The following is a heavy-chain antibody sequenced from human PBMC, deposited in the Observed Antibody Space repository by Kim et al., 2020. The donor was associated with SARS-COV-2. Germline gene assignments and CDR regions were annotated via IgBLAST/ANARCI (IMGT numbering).Heavy chain of an antibody. D-gene: IGHD2-2*03. CDR1: GGSISSSSYY. V-gene: IGHV4-39*01. J-gene: IGHJ4*02. Sequence: SETLSLTCTVSGGSISSSSYYWGWIRQPPGKGLEWIGSIYYSGSTYYNPSLKSRVTISVDTSKNQFSLKLSSVTAADTAVYYCARHSSFWLLSSLYFDYWGQGTLVTVSS. CDR2: IYYSGST. CDR3: ARHSSFWLLSSLYFDY.